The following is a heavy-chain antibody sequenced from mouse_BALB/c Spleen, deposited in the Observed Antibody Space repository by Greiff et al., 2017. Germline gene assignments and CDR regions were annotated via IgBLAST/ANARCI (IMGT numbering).Heavy chain of an antibody. J-gene: IGHJ3*01. CDR2: IYPGDGDT. CDR1: GYAFSSYW. D-gene: IGHD3-1*01. CDR3: ARQLGVGFAY. V-gene: IGHV1-80*01. Sequence: QVHVKQSGAELVRPGSSVKISCKASGYAFSSYWMNWVKQRPGQGLEWIGQIYPGDGDTNYNGKFKGKATLTADKSSSTAYMQLSSLTSEDSAVYFCARQLGVGFAYWGQGTLVTVSA.